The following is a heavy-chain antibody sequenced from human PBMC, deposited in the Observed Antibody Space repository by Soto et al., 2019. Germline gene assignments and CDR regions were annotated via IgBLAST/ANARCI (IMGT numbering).Heavy chain of an antibody. CDR1: GFTFSTYW. CDR2: INSDGSST. Sequence: EVQLVESGGDLVQPGGSLRLSCAASGFTFSTYWMHWVRQVPGKGLVWVSRINSDGSSTRYADSVKGRFTISRDNAKNTLYRQMNSLRAEDTAVYSCVRLRSTTLGGGDAFAIWGQGTMVTVSS. CDR3: VRLRSTTLGGGDAFAI. D-gene: IGHD4-17*01. J-gene: IGHJ3*02. V-gene: IGHV3-74*01.